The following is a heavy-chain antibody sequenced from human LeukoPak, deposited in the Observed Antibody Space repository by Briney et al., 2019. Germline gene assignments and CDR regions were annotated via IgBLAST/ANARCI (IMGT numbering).Heavy chain of an antibody. CDR2: ISAYNGNT. D-gene: IGHD2-21*02. CDR3: ARDVMDLYCGGDCYSFTGWFDP. V-gene: IGHV1-18*04. Sequence: ASVKVSCKASGYTFTNNHIHWVRQAPGQGLEWMGWISAYNGNTNYAQKLQGRVTMTTDTSTSTAYMELRSLRSDDTAVYYCARDVMDLYCGGDCYSFTGWFDPWGQGTLVTVSS. J-gene: IGHJ5*02. CDR1: GYTFTNNH.